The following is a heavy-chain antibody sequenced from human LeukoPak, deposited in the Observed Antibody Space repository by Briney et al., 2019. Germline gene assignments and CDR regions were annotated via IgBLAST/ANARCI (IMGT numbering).Heavy chain of an antibody. D-gene: IGHD3-22*01. Sequence: SETLSLTCTVSGGSISSYYWSWIRQPPGKGLEWIGYIYYSGSTYYNPSLKSRVTISVDTSKNQFSLKLSSVTAADTAVYYCARHYYYDSSARVWFDPWGQGTLVTASS. CDR2: IYYSGST. CDR3: ARHYYYDSSARVWFDP. V-gene: IGHV4-59*08. CDR1: GGSISSYY. J-gene: IGHJ5*02.